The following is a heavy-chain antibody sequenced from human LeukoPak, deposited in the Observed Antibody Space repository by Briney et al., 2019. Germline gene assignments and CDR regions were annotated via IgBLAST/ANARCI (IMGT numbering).Heavy chain of an antibody. D-gene: IGHD4-17*01. Sequence: GGSLRLSCAASDFDFSSHAMTWVRQAPGKGLEWVSAIGISGTKTYYGDSVRGRFLISRDNSKNTLYLQMNSLRVEDTAVYFCANEIRPNDYWGQGTLVTVAS. V-gene: IGHV3-23*01. CDR3: ANEIRPNDY. CDR2: IGISGTKT. J-gene: IGHJ4*02. CDR1: DFDFSSHA.